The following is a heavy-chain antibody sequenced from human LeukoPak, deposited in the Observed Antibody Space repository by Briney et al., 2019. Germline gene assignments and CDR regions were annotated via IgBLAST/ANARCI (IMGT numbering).Heavy chain of an antibody. J-gene: IGHJ3*02. CDR2: IYPGDSDT. CDR3: ARRLYYYDSSGYDAFDI. Sequence: HGESLKISCKGSGYSFTSYWIGWVRQMPGKGLEWMGIIYPGDSDTRYSPSFQGQVTISADKSISTAYLQWSSLKASGTAMYYCARRLYYYDSSGYDAFDIWGQGTMVTVSS. D-gene: IGHD3-22*01. V-gene: IGHV5-51*01. CDR1: GYSFTSYW.